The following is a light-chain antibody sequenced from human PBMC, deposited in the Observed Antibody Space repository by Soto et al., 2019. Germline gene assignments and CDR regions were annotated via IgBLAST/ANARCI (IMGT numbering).Light chain of an antibody. Sequence: EIVLTQSPATLSLSPGERVTLSCRASQNVSTYLAWYQQKPGQAPRLLIYDASDRATGIPARFSGSGSGTDFPLTISSPEPEDSAVYYCKQRTNWLTFGPGTKVDIK. CDR3: KQRTNWLT. V-gene: IGKV3-11*01. CDR2: DAS. J-gene: IGKJ3*01. CDR1: QNVSTY.